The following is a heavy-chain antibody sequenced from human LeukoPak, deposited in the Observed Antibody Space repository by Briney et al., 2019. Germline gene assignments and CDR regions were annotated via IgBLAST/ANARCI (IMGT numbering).Heavy chain of an antibody. J-gene: IGHJ6*02. V-gene: IGHV4-59*01. CDR2: IYYSGST. D-gene: IGHD2-15*01. Sequence: ASETLSLTCTVSGGSISSYYWSWIRQPPGKGLEWIGYIYYSGSTNYNPSLKSRVTISVDTSKNQFSLKLSSVTAADTAVYYCAREPKGGYCSGGSCTGPLCGMDVWGQGTTVTVSS. CDR3: AREPKGGYCSGGSCTGPLCGMDV. CDR1: GGSISSYY.